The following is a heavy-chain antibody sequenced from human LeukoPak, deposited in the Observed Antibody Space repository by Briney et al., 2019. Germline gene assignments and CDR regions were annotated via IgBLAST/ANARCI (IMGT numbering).Heavy chain of an antibody. V-gene: IGHV4-34*01. J-gene: IGHJ4*02. Sequence: SETLSLTCAVFGGSFSGYYWSWVRQPPGKGLEWIGEINHPGSTNFNPSLKSRVTISVDTSKNQFSLKLSSVTAADTAVYYCARAPNNYDSSGYVDYWGQGTLVTVSS. CDR3: ARAPNNYDSSGYVDY. D-gene: IGHD3-22*01. CDR2: INHPGST. CDR1: GGSFSGYY.